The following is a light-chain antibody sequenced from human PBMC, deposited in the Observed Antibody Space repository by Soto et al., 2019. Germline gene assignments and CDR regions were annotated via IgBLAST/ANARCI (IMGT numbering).Light chain of an antibody. J-gene: IGLJ1*01. CDR2: DVS. Sequence: QSALTQPRSVSGSPGQSVTISCTGTSSDVGGYNYVSWYQPHPGTAPKLMIYDVSKRDSGVPGRFCGSNSGNPASLTISGLQADDEADYYCCSDAGSEVFGTGTKLTVL. V-gene: IGLV2-11*01. CDR3: CSDAGSEV. CDR1: SSDVGGYNY.